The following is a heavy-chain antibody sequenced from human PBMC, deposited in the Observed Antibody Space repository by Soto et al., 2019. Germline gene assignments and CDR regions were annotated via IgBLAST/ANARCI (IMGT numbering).Heavy chain of an antibody. CDR3: AKAAAAGNKNYYYYGMDV. J-gene: IGHJ6*02. D-gene: IGHD6-13*01. Sequence: GGSLRLSCAASGFTFSSYAMSWVRQAPGKGLEWVSAISGSGGSTYYADSVKGRFTISRDNSKNTLYLQMNSLRAEDTAVYYCAKAAAAGNKNYYYYGMDVWGQGTTVTVSS. CDR1: GFTFSSYA. V-gene: IGHV3-23*01. CDR2: ISGSGGST.